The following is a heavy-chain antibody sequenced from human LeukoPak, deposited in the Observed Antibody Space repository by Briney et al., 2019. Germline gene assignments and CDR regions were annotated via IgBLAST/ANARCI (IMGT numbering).Heavy chain of an antibody. V-gene: IGHV4-34*01. Sequence: SETLSLTCAVYGGSFSGYYWSWIRQPPGKGLEWIGEINHSGSTNYNPSLKGRVTISVDTSKNQFSLKLSSVTAADTAVYYCARGGNWFDPWGQGTLVTVSS. CDR1: GGSFSGYY. CDR3: ARGGNWFDP. CDR2: INHSGST. J-gene: IGHJ5*02.